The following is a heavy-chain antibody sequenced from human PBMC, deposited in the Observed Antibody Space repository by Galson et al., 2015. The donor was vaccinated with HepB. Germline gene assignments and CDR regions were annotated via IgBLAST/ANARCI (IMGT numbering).Heavy chain of an antibody. CDR3: APRDITMVRGVINVP. V-gene: IGHV3-23*01. CDR2: ISGSGGST. J-gene: IGHJ5*02. CDR1: GFTFSLYS. Sequence: SLRLSCAASGFTFSLYSMTWVRQAPGKGLEWVSAISGSGGSTYYADSVKGRFTISRDNSKNTLYLQMNSLRAEDTAVYYCAPRDITMVRGVINVPWGQGTLVTVSS. D-gene: IGHD3-10*01.